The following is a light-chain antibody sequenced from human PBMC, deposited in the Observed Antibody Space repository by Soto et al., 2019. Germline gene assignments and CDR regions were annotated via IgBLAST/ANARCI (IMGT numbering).Light chain of an antibody. J-gene: IGKJ1*01. CDR2: DAS. CDR1: QGISGA. CDR3: QQYNSYLRT. V-gene: IGKV1-13*02. Sequence: QLTQSPSSLSASVGDRVTITCRASQGISGALAWYQGKPGKPPKLLIYDASTLQSGVPSRFSGSGSGTDFTLTISSLQPEDFATYYCQQYNSYLRTFGQGTKVGIK.